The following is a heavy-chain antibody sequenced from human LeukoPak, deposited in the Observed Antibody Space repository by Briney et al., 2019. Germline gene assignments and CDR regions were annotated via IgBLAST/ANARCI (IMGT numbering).Heavy chain of an antibody. V-gene: IGHV4-4*07. CDR3: AREGGYDTSETGLSDY. CDR2: IYTSGST. Sequence: SETLSLTCTVSGGSIGIYFWSWIRQPPGKGLEWIGRIYTSGSTNYNPSLKSRVTMSVDTSKSQFSLKLSSVTAADTAVHYCAREGGYDTSETGLSDYWGQGTLVTVSS. D-gene: IGHD3-22*01. CDR1: GGSIGIYF. J-gene: IGHJ4*02.